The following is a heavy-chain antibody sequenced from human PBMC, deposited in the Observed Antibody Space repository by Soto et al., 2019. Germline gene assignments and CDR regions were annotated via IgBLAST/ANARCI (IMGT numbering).Heavy chain of an antibody. V-gene: IGHV4-59*01. D-gene: IGHD6-13*01. CDR1: GGSISSYY. CDR2: IYYSGNT. CDR3: ARGIASSSRTSLIY. J-gene: IGHJ4*02. Sequence: SETLSLTCTVSGGSISSYYWSWIRQPPGKGLEWIGYIYYSGNTNYNPSLKGRVTISLDTSKNQFSLKLTSVTAADTAIYYCARGIASSSRTSLIYWGQGALVTVSS.